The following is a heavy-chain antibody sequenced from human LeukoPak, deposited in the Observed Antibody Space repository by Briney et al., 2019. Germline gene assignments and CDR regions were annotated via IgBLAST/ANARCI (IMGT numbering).Heavy chain of an antibody. CDR2: IYYSGST. J-gene: IGHJ5*02. CDR3: ATPAPHYYGSGSYFS. D-gene: IGHD3-10*01. CDR1: GASISPYY. V-gene: IGHV4-59*01. Sequence: SETLSLTCTVSGASISPYYWSWIRQPAGKGLEWIGYIYYSGSTNYNPSLKSRVTISVDTSKNQFSLKVSSVTAADTAVYYCATPAPHYYGSGSYFSWGQGTLVTVSS.